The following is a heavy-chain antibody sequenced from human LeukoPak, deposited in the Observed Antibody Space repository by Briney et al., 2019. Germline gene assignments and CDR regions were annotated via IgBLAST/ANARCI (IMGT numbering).Heavy chain of an antibody. D-gene: IGHD3-3*01. Sequence: GGSLRLSCAASGFTFSNYWMTWIRQAPGKGLEWVSYISSSGSTIYYADSVKGRFTISRDNAKNSLYLQMNSLRAEDTAVYYCARDRSHYDFWSGSGVGAFDIWGQGTMVTVSS. CDR1: GFTFSNYW. CDR3: ARDRSHYDFWSGSGVGAFDI. V-gene: IGHV3-11*04. CDR2: ISSSGSTI. J-gene: IGHJ3*02.